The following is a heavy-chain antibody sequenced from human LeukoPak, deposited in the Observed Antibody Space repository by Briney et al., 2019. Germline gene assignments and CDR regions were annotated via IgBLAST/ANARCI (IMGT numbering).Heavy chain of an antibody. Sequence: SETLSLTCTVSGGSISSYYWSWIRQPPGKGLEWIGYIYYSGSTNYNPSLKSRVTISVDTSKNQFSLKLSSVTAADTAVYYCARGPLWFGESRGFSSPWGQGTLVTVSS. CDR2: IYYSGST. V-gene: IGHV4-59*01. CDR3: ARGPLWFGESRGFSSP. CDR1: GGSISSYY. J-gene: IGHJ5*02. D-gene: IGHD3-10*01.